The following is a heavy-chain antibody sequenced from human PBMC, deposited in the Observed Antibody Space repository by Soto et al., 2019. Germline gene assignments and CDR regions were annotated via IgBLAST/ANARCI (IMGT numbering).Heavy chain of an antibody. J-gene: IGHJ6*02. CDR1: GLTFNTYG. CDR2: ISCDGSNK. Sequence: VGSLRLSCAASGLTFNTYGMHWVRQAPGKGLEWVAVISCDGSNKYYADSVKGRFTISRDNSKNTLYLQMNSLRGEDTAVYYCAKDLGRYNYGMDVWGQGTTVTVSS. V-gene: IGHV3-30*18. CDR3: AKDLGRYNYGMDV. D-gene: IGHD3-16*01.